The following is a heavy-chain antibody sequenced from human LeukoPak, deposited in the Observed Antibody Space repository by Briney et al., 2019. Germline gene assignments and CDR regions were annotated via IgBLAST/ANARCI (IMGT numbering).Heavy chain of an antibody. Sequence: GGSLRLSCAASGFTFSSYWMSWVRQAPGKGLEWVANIKQDGSEKYYVDSVKGRFTISRDNAKNTLYLQMNSLRAEDTAIYYCAKDLYSTFSIYGSGSDAFDIWGQGTMVTVSS. J-gene: IGHJ3*02. CDR3: AKDLYSTFSIYGSGSDAFDI. CDR1: GFTFSSYW. CDR2: IKQDGSEK. D-gene: IGHD3-10*01. V-gene: IGHV3-7*03.